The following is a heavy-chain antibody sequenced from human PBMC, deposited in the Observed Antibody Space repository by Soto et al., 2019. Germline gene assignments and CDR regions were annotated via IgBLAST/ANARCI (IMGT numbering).Heavy chain of an antibody. CDR2: IYYSGST. J-gene: IGHJ5*02. CDR3: ARHPSSDYYDILTGLAWGWFDP. V-gene: IGHV4-59*08. CDR1: GGSISSYY. Sequence: SETLSLTCTVSGGSISSYYWSWIRQPPGKGLEWIGYIYYSGSTNYNPSLKSRVTMSVDTSKNQFSLKLSSVTAADTAVYYCARHPSSDYYDILTGLAWGWFDPWGQGTLVTVSS. D-gene: IGHD3-9*01.